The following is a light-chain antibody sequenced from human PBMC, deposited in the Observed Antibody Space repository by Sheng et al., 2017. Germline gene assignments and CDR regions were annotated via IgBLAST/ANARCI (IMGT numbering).Light chain of an antibody. CDR3: QQSSSFPPT. J-gene: IGKJ1*01. CDR2: AAS. CDR1: QNISNN. V-gene: IGKV1-39*01. Sequence: DIQMTQSPSPLSASVGDRVTITCRASQNISNNLNWYQQKPGKAPKLLIYAASNLQSGVPSRFSGSGSGTEFTLTTSSLQPEDFATYYCQQSSSFPPTFGQGTKVEIK.